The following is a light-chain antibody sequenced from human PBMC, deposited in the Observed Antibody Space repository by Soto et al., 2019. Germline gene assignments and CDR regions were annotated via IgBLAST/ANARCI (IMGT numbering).Light chain of an antibody. CDR3: TSWDDSLNGPVV. CDR1: SSNIGSNT. CDR2: NND. V-gene: IGLV1-44*01. Sequence: QSELTQPPSASGTPGQRVSISCSGSSSNIGSNTVNWYQQLPGTASTLLIYNNDQRPSGVPDRFSGSKSGTSASLAISGLQSEDEADYYCTSWDDSLNGPVVFGGGTKLTVL. J-gene: IGLJ2*01.